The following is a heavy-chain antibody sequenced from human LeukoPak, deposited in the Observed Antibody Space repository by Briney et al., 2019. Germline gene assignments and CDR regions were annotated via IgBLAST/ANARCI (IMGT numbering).Heavy chain of an antibody. CDR1: GFTFSSYE. J-gene: IGHJ4*02. CDR3: ARVKSSGYYYGLVY. V-gene: IGHV3-48*03. Sequence: PGGSPRLSCAASGFTFSSYEMNWVRQAPGKGLEWLSYISSSGSAIYYADSVKGRFTISRDNAKNSLYLQMNSLRAEDTAVYYCARVKSSGYYYGLVYWGQGTLVTVSS. CDR2: ISSSGSAI. D-gene: IGHD3-22*01.